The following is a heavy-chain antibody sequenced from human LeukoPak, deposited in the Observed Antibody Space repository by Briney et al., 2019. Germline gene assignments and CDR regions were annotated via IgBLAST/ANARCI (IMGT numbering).Heavy chain of an antibody. CDR2: INWNGGRT. V-gene: IGHV3-20*01. J-gene: IGHJ3*02. Sequence: PGGSLRLSCAASGFTFDDYGMSWDRQAPGKGLEWVSGINWNGGRTGYADSVKGRFTISRDNAKNSLYLQMNSLRAEDTALYHCARAVSSSGLGAFDIWGQGTMVTVSS. CDR3: ARAVSSSGLGAFDI. D-gene: IGHD6-6*01. CDR1: GFTFDDYG.